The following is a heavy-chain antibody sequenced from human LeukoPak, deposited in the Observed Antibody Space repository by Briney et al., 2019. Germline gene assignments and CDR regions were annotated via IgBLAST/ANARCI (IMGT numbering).Heavy chain of an antibody. D-gene: IGHD4-17*01. CDR2: IHNSGTT. Sequence: PSETLFLACTVSGVSISTFYWSWIRQPPGRGQEWIGYIHNSGTTNYNPSLKSRVTMSVDTSKNQFSLKLSSVTAADTAVYYCARVGIDGDYYFDYWGQGTLVTVSS. V-gene: IGHV4-59*12. J-gene: IGHJ4*02. CDR1: GVSISTFY. CDR3: ARVGIDGDYYFDY.